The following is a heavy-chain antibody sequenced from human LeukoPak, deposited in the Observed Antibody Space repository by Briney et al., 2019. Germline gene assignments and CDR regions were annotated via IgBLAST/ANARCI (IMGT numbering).Heavy chain of an antibody. Sequence: PGGSLRLSCAASGFTFSSYAMSWVRQAPGKGLEWVGYIYHSGSTYYNPSLKSRVTISVDRSKNQFSLKLSSVTAADTAVYYCASFVVVPAVTFDYWGQGTLVTVSS. J-gene: IGHJ4*02. CDR2: IYHSGST. D-gene: IGHD2-2*01. CDR3: ASFVVVPAVTFDY. V-gene: IGHV4-4*02. CDR1: GFTFSSYAM.